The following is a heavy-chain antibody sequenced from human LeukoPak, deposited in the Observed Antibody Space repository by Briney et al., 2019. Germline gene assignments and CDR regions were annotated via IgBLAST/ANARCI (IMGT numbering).Heavy chain of an antibody. CDR3: ARDLSTETSGCFQH. CDR2: TNSDGSST. J-gene: IGHJ1*01. D-gene: IGHD4-17*01. V-gene: IGHV3-74*01. Sequence: QPGGSLRLSCAASGFTFSSYWMQWVRQAPGKGLVWVSRTNSDGSSTSYADSVKGRFTISRDNAKNTLYLQMNSLRAEDTAVYYCARDLSTETSGCFQHWGQGTLVTVSS. CDR1: GFTFSSYW.